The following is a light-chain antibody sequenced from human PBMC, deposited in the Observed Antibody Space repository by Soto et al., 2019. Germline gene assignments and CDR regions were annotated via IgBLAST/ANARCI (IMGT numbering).Light chain of an antibody. J-gene: IGKJ1*01. CDR2: EAA. V-gene: IGKV1-5*03. Sequence: GDRVTITCRASQYIHNYLAWYQQKPGEAPKLLIYEAANLESGVPSRFSGSGTGTEFTLTISSLQPDDFATYYCQQSHNYPWTFGQGTRVEI. CDR1: QYIHNY. CDR3: QQSHNYPWT.